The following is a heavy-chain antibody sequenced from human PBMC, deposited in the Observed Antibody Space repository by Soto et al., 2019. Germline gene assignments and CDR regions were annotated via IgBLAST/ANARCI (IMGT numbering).Heavy chain of an antibody. CDR1: GFTFSSYW. CDR3: IRAVRTVSGVAA. V-gene: IGHV3-74*01. Sequence: EVQLVESGGGLVQPGGSLRLSCAASGFTFSSYWMHWVRQAPGKGLVWVSRIDNAGSSVRYADSVKGRFTISRDNAKDEVYMHVNYLRAEDKPVYYGIRAVRTVSGVAAWGQGIPVTVSS. CDR2: IDNAGSSV. D-gene: IGHD3-10*01. J-gene: IGHJ6*02.